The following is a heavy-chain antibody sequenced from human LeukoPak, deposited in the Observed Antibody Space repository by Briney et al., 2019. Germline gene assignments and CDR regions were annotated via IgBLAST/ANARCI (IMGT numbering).Heavy chain of an antibody. Sequence: GGSLRLSCAASGFTFSSYGMHWVRQAPGKGLEWVAVISYDGSNKYYADSVKGRFTISRDSSKNTLYLQMNSLRAEDTAVYYCAKAGRGQEYYFDYWGQGTLVTVSS. D-gene: IGHD2-15*01. CDR1: GFTFSSYG. J-gene: IGHJ4*02. V-gene: IGHV3-30*18. CDR3: AKAGRGQEYYFDY. CDR2: ISYDGSNK.